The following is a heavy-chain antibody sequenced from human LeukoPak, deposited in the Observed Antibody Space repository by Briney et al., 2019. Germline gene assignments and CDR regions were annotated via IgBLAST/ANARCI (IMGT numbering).Heavy chain of an antibody. Sequence: GGSLRLSCAASGFTFDDYAMHWVRQAPGKGLEWVSLISGDGGSTYYADSVKGRFTISRDNSKNSLYLQMNSLRTEDTALYYCARDLSGSYYGPSFVGYWGQGTLVTVSS. CDR2: ISGDGGST. J-gene: IGHJ4*02. CDR3: ARDLSGSYYGPSFVGY. D-gene: IGHD1-26*01. CDR1: GFTFDDYA. V-gene: IGHV3-43*02.